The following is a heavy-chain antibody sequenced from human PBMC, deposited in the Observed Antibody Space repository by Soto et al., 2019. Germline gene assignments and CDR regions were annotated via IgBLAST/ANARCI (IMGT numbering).Heavy chain of an antibody. CDR1: GFTFSTYS. D-gene: IGHD1-7*01. Sequence: EVQLVESGGGLVKPGGSLRLSCAASGFTFSTYSLNWVRQAPGKGLEWVSSISSSSSYIFYSDSVRGRFTISRDNAKNSLFLQINSLTAEDTALYYCAREGVAGTSYVDYWGQGTLVTVSS. V-gene: IGHV3-21*01. CDR2: ISSSSSYI. J-gene: IGHJ4*02. CDR3: AREGVAGTSYVDY.